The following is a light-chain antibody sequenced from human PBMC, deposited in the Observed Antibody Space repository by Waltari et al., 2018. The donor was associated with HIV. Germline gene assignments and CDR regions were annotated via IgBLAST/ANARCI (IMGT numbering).Light chain of an antibody. CDR3: QAWDSATAS. J-gene: IGLJ3*02. V-gene: IGLV3-1*01. Sequence: SYELTQPPSVSVSPGQTASITCSGDKLGDKYVCWYQQKPGQSPALVIYRDTKRPSGIPERFSGSNSGDTATLTISGTQAMDEADYYCQAWDSATASFGGGTKLTVL. CDR2: RDT. CDR1: KLGDKY.